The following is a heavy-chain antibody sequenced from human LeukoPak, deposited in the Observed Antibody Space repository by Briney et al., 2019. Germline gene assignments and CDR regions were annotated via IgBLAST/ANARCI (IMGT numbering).Heavy chain of an antibody. CDR1: GGSISSYY. Sequence: SETLSLTCTVSGGSISSYYWSWIRQPAGKGLEWIGRIYTSGSTNYNPSLKSRVTMSVDKSKNQLSLKLSSVTAADTAVYYCARDNYDNSGYYFDDWGQGTLVTVSS. D-gene: IGHD3-22*01. CDR2: IYTSGST. J-gene: IGHJ4*02. CDR3: ARDNYDNSGYYFDD. V-gene: IGHV4-4*07.